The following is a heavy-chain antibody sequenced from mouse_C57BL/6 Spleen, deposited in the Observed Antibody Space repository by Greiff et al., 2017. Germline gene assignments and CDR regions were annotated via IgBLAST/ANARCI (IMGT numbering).Heavy chain of an antibody. Sequence: EVQLQQSGPELVKPGASVKIPCKASGYTFTDYNMDWVKQSHGKSLEWIGDINPNNGGTIYNQKFKGKATLTVDKSSSTAYMELRSLTSEDTAVYYCARGDYGSSYGFAYWGQGTLVTVSA. CDR3: ARGDYGSSYGFAY. CDR2: INPNNGGT. V-gene: IGHV1-18*01. J-gene: IGHJ3*01. D-gene: IGHD1-1*01. CDR1: GYTFTDYN.